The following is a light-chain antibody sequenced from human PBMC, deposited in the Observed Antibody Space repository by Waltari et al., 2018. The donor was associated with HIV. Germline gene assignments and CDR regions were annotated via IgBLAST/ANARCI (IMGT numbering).Light chain of an antibody. V-gene: IGKV3-20*01. CDR3: QQYGLSPIP. Sequence: EIVLTQSPGTLSLSPGERATLSCTASESVDTRHLAWYQQKPGQPPRLLIYRISNRATGIPDRFDGSGSGTDFTLTISRLEPEDFAVYYCQQYGLSPIPFGQGTRLEIK. CDR2: RIS. J-gene: IGKJ5*01. CDR1: ESVDTRH.